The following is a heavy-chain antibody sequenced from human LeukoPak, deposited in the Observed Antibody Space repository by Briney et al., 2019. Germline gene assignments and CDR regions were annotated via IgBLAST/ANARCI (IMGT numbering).Heavy chain of an antibody. Sequence: GASVKVSCKASGYTFTSYAMNWVRQAPGQGLEWMGWINTSTGNPTDAQGFTGRFVFSLDTSVSTAYLQISSLKAEDTAVYYCAREDSAGQIDYWGQGSLVTVSS. CDR1: GYTFTSYA. D-gene: IGHD2-15*01. CDR2: INTSTGNP. J-gene: IGHJ4*02. CDR3: AREDSAGQIDY. V-gene: IGHV7-4-1*02.